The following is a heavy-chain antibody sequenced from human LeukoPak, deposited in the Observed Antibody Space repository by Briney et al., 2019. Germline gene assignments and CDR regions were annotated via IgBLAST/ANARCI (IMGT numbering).Heavy chain of an antibody. V-gene: IGHV3-48*03. D-gene: IGHD2-8*01. J-gene: IGHJ5*02. Sequence: GGSLRLSCAASGFTFSSYEMNWVRQAPGKGLEWVSYISSSGSTIYYADSVKGRFTISRDNAKNSLYLQMNSLRAEDTAVYYCVRVGTSSLRDWFDPWGQGTLVTVSS. CDR3: VRVGTSSLRDWFDP. CDR1: GFTFSSYE. CDR2: ISSSGSTI.